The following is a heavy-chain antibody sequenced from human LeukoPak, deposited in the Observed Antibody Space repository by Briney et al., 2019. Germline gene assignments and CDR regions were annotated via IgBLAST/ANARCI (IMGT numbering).Heavy chain of an antibody. CDR1: GYTFTSYG. CDR2: ISAYNGNT. D-gene: IGHD2-15*01. Sequence: ASVTVSCTASGYTFTSYGISWVRQAPGQGLEWMGWISAYNGNTNYAQKLQGRVTMTTDTSTSTAYMELRSLRSDDTAVYYCARGRRYCSGGSCYTLYYYYGMDVWGQGTTVTVSS. CDR3: ARGRRYCSGGSCYTLYYYYGMDV. V-gene: IGHV1-18*01. J-gene: IGHJ6*02.